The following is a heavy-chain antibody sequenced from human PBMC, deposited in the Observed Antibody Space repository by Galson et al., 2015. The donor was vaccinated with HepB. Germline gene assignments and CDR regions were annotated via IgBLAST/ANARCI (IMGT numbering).Heavy chain of an antibody. J-gene: IGHJ4*02. CDR3: AKGGYDSSGYYYY. Sequence: SLRLSCAASGFTFSSYGMHWVRQAPGKGLEWVAVISYDGSNKYYADSVKGRFTISRDNSKNTLYLQMNSLRAEDTAVYYCAKGGYDSSGYYYYWGQGTLVTVSS. V-gene: IGHV3-30*18. CDR1: GFTFSSYG. CDR2: ISYDGSNK. D-gene: IGHD3-22*01.